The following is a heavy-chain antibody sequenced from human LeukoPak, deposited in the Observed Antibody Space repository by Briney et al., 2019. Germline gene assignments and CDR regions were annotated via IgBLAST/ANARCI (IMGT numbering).Heavy chain of an antibody. Sequence: GGSLRLSCAASGFTFSSYAMSWVRQAPGKGLEWVANIGKDGSGKNYVDSVKGRFTISRDNAKNTLYLQMNSLRAEDTAMYYCVRDRDYYAVDYWGQGTLVTVSS. CDR2: IGKDGSGK. J-gene: IGHJ4*02. CDR1: GFTFSSYA. D-gene: IGHD3-22*01. CDR3: VRDRDYYAVDY. V-gene: IGHV3-7*01.